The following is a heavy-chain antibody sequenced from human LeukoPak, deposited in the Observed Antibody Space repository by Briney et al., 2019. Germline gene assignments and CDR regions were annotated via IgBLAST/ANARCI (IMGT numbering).Heavy chain of an antibody. CDR1: GFTFNNYA. V-gene: IGHV3-23*01. CDR3: AKPYYESPA. D-gene: IGHD3-22*01. Sequence: PGGSLRLSCAASGFTFNNYAMSWVRQAPGKGPEWVSALSGSGSSTYYADSVKGRFTISRDNSKNALYLQMNSLRAEDTAVYYCAKPYYESPAWGQGTLVTVSP. J-gene: IGHJ5*02. CDR2: LSGSGSST.